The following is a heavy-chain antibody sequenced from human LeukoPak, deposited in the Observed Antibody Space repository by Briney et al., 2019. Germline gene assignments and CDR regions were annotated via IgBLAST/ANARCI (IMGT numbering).Heavy chain of an antibody. V-gene: IGHV1-24*01. J-gene: IGHJ6*02. CDR1: GYTLTELS. Sequence: ASVKVSCKVSGYTLTELSMHWVRQAPGKGLEWMGGFDPEDGETIYAQKFQGRVTMTEDTSTYTAYMELSSLRSEDTAVYYCATGYCSSTSCYTQTSVGFSYYYYGMDVWGQGTTVTVSS. D-gene: IGHD2-2*02. CDR2: FDPEDGET. CDR3: ATGYCSSTSCYTQTSVGFSYYYYGMDV.